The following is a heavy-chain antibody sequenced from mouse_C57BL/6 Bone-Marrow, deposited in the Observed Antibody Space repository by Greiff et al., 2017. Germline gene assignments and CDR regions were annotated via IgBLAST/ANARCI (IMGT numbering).Heavy chain of an antibody. Sequence: QVQLQQSGPELVKPGASVKISCKASGYAFSSSWMNWVKQRPGQGLEWIGRIYPGDGDTNYNGKFKGKATLTADKSSSTAYMQLSSLTTEDSSVYFCARYMWMDYWGQGTLVTVSA. CDR1: GYAFSSSW. CDR3: ARYMWMDY. CDR2: IYPGDGDT. V-gene: IGHV1-82*01. D-gene: IGHD1-3*01. J-gene: IGHJ4*01.